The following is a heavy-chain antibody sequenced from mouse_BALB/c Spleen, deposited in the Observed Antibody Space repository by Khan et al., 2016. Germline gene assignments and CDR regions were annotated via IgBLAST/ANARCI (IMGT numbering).Heavy chain of an antibody. D-gene: IGHD1-2*01. CDR1: EYTFTNYG. CDR3: ARYYGYRAWFAY. CDR2: INTYTGEP. Sequence: QFQLMQSGPELKKPGETVKISCKASEYTFTNYGMNWVKQAPGKGLKWMGWINTYTGEPTYADDFKGRFAFFLETSASTAYLQINNLKNEDMATYFCARYYGYRAWFAYWGQGTLVTVAA. V-gene: IGHV9-1*02. J-gene: IGHJ3*01.